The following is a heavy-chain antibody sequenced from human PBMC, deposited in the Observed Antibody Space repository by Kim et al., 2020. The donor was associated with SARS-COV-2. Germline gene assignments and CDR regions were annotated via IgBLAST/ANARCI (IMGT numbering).Heavy chain of an antibody. Sequence: ADSVRGRFTTSRDNAKNTLYVEMNSLRAEATGVYYCARPIGPGYYVILSVWGQGTTVTVS. V-gene: IGHV3-74*01. D-gene: IGHD3-9*01. J-gene: IGHJ6*02. CDR3: ARPIGPGYYVILSV.